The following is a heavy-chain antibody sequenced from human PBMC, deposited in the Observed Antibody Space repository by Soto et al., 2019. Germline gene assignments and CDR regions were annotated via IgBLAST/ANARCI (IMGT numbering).Heavy chain of an antibody. CDR3: ARDYSSSWYRWFNP. D-gene: IGHD6-13*01. CDR1: GYTFTTYG. Sequence: GASVKVSCKASGYTFTTYGISWVRQAPGQGLEWMGWISAYNGNTNYAQKVQGRVTLTTDTSTSTAYRELRSLRSDDTAVYYSARDYSSSWYRWFNPWGQGTLVTVSS. V-gene: IGHV1-18*01. J-gene: IGHJ5*02. CDR2: ISAYNGNT.